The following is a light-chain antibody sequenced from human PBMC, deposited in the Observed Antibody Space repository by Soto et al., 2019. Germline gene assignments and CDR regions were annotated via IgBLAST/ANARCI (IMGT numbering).Light chain of an antibody. CDR1: QGISKY. V-gene: IGKV1-27*01. J-gene: IGKJ2*01. CDR2: AAS. CDR3: QKYNRALYT. Sequence: DIQMTQSPSSLSASVGDRVTITCRASQGISKYLAWYQQKPGKVPKLLIYAASTLQFGVPSRFSGTGSGTEFTLTNSSLQPEDGATYYCQKYNRALYTFGQGTKVEIK.